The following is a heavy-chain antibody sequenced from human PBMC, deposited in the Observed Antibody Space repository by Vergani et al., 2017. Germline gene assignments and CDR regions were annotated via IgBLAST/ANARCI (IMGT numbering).Heavy chain of an antibody. CDR1: GFDFSSYI. V-gene: IGHV3-48*04. CDR3: VRSIDP. J-gene: IGHJ5*02. Sequence: QLVESGGGWVQPGGSLRLSCVVSGFDFSSYIMNWVRQAPGKGLEWVSFVSTGTKSQSYAESVKGRFTISRDNARNSLYLQMNSLRVEDTAVYYCVRSIDPWGQGTLVTVSS. CDR2: VSTGTKSQ.